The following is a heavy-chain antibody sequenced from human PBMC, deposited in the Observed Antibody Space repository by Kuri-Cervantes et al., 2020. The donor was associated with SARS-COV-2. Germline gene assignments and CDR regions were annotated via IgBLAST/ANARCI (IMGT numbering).Heavy chain of an antibody. CDR3: ARDLRWAAAGKATSVDH. J-gene: IGHJ4*02. Sequence: ASVKVSCKASGYTFTSYGINWVRQATGQGLEWMGWINPNSGGTSYAQKFQGRVTMTRDTSISTAYMELSRLRSGDTAVYYCARDLRWAAAGKATSVDHWGQGTLVTVSS. CDR2: INPNSGGT. D-gene: IGHD6-13*01. CDR1: GYTFTSYG. V-gene: IGHV1-2*02.